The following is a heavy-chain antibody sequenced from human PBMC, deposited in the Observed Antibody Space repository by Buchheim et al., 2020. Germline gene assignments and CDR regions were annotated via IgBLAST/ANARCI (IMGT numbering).Heavy chain of an antibody. CDR2: ISGSGGST. D-gene: IGHD2-2*01. J-gene: IGHJ3*02. V-gene: IGHV3-23*01. CDR1: GFTFSSYA. CDR3: AKDGCSSTSCYAPTDAFDI. Sequence: EVQLLESGGGLVQPGGSLRLSCAASGFTFSSYAMSWVRQAPGKGLEWVSAISGSGGSTHYSDSVKGRFTISRDNSKNTLYLQMNSLRAEDTAVYYCAKDGCSSTSCYAPTDAFDIWGQGT.